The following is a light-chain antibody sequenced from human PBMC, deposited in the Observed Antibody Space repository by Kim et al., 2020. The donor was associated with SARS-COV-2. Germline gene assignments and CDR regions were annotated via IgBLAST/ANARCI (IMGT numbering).Light chain of an antibody. Sequence: DFQMTQSPSSLSASVGDRVTITCRESQGIFNFLAWYQQKPGQLPKLLVSLASTLQSGVPSRFSGSGSGTDFTLTISNFQPEDVGTYYCQKYNSAPPYTFGQGTKVDIK. CDR3: QKYNSAPPYT. V-gene: IGKV1-27*01. J-gene: IGKJ2*01. CDR2: LAS. CDR1: QGIFNF.